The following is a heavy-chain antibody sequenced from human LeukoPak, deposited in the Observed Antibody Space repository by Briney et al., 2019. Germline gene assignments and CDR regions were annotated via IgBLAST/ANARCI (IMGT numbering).Heavy chain of an antibody. Sequence: PGGSLRLSCAASGFTFSSYSMNWVRQAPGKGLEWVSYISSSSGTIYYADSVKGRFTISRDNAKNSLYLQMNSLRAEDTAVYYCARDVYGDSYYYYYGMDVWGQGTTVTVSS. CDR1: GFTFSSYS. J-gene: IGHJ6*02. CDR2: ISSSSGTI. CDR3: ARDVYGDSYYYYYGMDV. V-gene: IGHV3-48*01. D-gene: IGHD4-17*01.